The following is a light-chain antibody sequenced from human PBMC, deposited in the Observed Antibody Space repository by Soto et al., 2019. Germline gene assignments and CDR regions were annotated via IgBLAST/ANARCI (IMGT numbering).Light chain of an antibody. V-gene: IGKV1-39*01. Sequence: DIQMTQSPSSLSASVGDRVAITCRASQNIINYLNWYQQKPGKAPKLLIYAASNLQSGVPSRFSGSGSATDFTLTISNLQPEDFSTYYCQQSHSNPRTFGQGTRVEIK. CDR2: AAS. CDR1: QNIINY. CDR3: QQSHSNPRT. J-gene: IGKJ1*01.